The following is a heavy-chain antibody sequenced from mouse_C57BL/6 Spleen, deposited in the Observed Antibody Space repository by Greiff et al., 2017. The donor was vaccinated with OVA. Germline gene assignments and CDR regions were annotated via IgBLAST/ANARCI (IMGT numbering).Heavy chain of an antibody. Sequence: VQLQESGPGLVAPSQSLSITCTVSGFSLTSYAISWVRQPPGKGLEWLGVIWTGGGTNYNSALKSRLSISKDNSKSQVFLKMNSLQTDDTARYYCARSWLRRGGYYAMDYWGQGTSVTVSS. CDR2: IWTGGGT. CDR1: GFSLTSYA. J-gene: IGHJ4*01. V-gene: IGHV2-9-1*01. CDR3: ARSWLRRGGYYAMDY. D-gene: IGHD2-2*01.